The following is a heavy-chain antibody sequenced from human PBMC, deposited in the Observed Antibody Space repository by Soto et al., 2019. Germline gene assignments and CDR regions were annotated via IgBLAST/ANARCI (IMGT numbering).Heavy chain of an antibody. V-gene: IGHV3-21*01. CDR2: ISSSSSYI. CDR1: GFTFSSYS. J-gene: IGHJ6*02. CDR3: ARRSCTPEYYYYYGMVV. Sequence: EVQLVESGGGLVKPGGSLRLSCAASGFTFSSYSMNWVRQAPGKGLEWVSSISSSSSYIYYADSVKGRFTISRDNAKNSLYLQMNSLRAEDTAVYYCARRSCTPEYYYYYGMVVWCQGTTVTVSS.